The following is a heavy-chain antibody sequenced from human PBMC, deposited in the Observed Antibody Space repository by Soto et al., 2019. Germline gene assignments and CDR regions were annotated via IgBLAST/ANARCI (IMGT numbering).Heavy chain of an antibody. CDR2: ISYDGSDK. Sequence: GGPLRLSCASSGFTFSSCGMHGVRQAPGKGLEWVAVISYDGSDKYYADSVKGRFTISRDNSKSTLFLQLNGLRAEDTAVYYCANDLFSSYYSGMDVWGQGTTVTVSS. CDR1: GFTFSSCG. CDR3: ANDLFSSYYSGMDV. J-gene: IGHJ6*02. D-gene: IGHD3-3*02. V-gene: IGHV3-30*18.